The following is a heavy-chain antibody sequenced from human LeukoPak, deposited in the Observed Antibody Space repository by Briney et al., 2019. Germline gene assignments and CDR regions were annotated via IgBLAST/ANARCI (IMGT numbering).Heavy chain of an antibody. D-gene: IGHD6-13*01. Sequence: GGPLRLSCAASGFTFSSYAMSWVRQAPGKGLEWVSATSGSGGSTYYADSVKGRFTISRDNSKNTLYLQMNSLRAEDTAVYYCAKVEAAADSYFDYWGQGTLVTVSS. J-gene: IGHJ4*02. CDR3: AKVEAAADSYFDY. CDR1: GFTFSSYA. CDR2: TSGSGGST. V-gene: IGHV3-23*01.